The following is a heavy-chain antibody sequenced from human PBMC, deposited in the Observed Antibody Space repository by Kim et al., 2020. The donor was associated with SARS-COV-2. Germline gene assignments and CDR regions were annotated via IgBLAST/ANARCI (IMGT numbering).Heavy chain of an antibody. CDR2: IYGGDSDT. Sequence: GASLKISCRASGYNFVNYWITWVRQRAGKGLEWMAIIYGGDSDTKYNPSLQGQVTVSVDKSISSAYLQWSSLKASDTAMYYCARQYCTTSTCYKGVDYWGQGTRVTVSS. CDR1: GYNFVNYW. CDR3: ARQYCTTSTCYKGVDY. D-gene: IGHD2-8*01. V-gene: IGHV5-51*01. J-gene: IGHJ4*02.